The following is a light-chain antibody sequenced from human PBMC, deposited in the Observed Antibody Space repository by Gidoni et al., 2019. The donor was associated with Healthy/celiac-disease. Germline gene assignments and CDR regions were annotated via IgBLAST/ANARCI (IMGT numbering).Light chain of an antibody. V-gene: IGLV1-36*01. CDR1: SSNIGNNS. Sequence: QSVLTQPPSVSEAPRQRVTISCSGSSSNIGNNSVNWYQQLPGKAPKLLIYYDDLLPSGVSDRFSGPNAGTSASLAISGLQSEDEADYYCAAWDDSLNGVVFGGGTKLTVL. J-gene: IGLJ2*01. CDR2: YDD. CDR3: AAWDDSLNGVV.